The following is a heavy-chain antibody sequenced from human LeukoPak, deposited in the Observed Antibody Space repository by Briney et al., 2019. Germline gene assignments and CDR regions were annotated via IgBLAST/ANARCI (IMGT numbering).Heavy chain of an antibody. CDR2: IYYSGST. D-gene: IGHD5-24*01. CDR1: GGSISSGDYY. V-gene: IGHV4-30-4*01. J-gene: IGHJ2*01. Sequence: SETLSLTCTVSGGSISSGDYYWSWIRQPPGKGLEWIGYIYYSGSTYYNPSLKSRVTISVDTSKNQFSLKLSSVTAADTAVYYCARDGYKYFEDGYADWYFDLWGRGTLVTVSS. CDR3: ARDGYKYFEDGYADWYFDL.